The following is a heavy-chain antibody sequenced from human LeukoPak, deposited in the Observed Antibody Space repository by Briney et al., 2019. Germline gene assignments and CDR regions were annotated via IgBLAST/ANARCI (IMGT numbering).Heavy chain of an antibody. D-gene: IGHD2-8*01. CDR2: ISFDGSKR. CDR1: GFTFSSYG. J-gene: IGHJ4*02. V-gene: IGHV3-30*18. Sequence: QPGGSLRLSCAASGFTFSSYGMHWVRQAPGKGLEWVAMISFDGSKRYYGDSVKGRFNISRDNSESTLYLQMNSLRAEDTAVYFCAKSMGAVGDFWGQGTLVTVSA. CDR3: AKSMGAVGDF.